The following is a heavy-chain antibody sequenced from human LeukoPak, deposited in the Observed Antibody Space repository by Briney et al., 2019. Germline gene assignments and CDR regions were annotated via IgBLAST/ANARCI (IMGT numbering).Heavy chain of an antibody. CDR3: ARGPFYYMDV. CDR2: IYSDGGTT. Sequence: GGSLRLSCAASGFTFSSYWMHWVRQAPGKGLVWVSRIYSDGGTTTYADSVKGRFTISRDNAKNTLYLQMNSPRADDTAVYYCARGPFYYMDVWGKGTTVTVSS. V-gene: IGHV3-74*01. J-gene: IGHJ6*03. CDR1: GFTFSSYW.